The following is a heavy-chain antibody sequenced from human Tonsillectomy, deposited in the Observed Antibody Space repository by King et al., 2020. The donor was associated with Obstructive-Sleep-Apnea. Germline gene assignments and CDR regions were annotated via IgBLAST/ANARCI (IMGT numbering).Heavy chain of an antibody. D-gene: IGHD4-17*01. V-gene: IGHV3-9*01. Sequence: QLVQSGGGLVQSGRSLRLSCVASGFTFDDFAMHWVRQVPGMGLEWVSGISWNSGGTGYADSVKGRFTISRDNAKNSLYLQMHSLRAEDTALYYCAKDIDFHYGDYVGGAFDIWGQGTMVTVSS. CDR3: AKDIDFHYGDYVGGAFDI. J-gene: IGHJ3*02. CDR1: GFTFDDFA. CDR2: ISWNSGGT.